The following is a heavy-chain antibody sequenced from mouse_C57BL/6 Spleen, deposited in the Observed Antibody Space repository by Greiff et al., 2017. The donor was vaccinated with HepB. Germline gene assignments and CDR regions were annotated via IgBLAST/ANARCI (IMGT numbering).Heavy chain of an antibody. Sequence: EVKLVESGGDLVKPGGSLKLSCAASGFTFSSYGMSWVRQTPDKRLEWVATISSGGSYTYYPDSVKGRFTISRDNAKNTLYLQMSSLKSEDTAMYYCARHGTTVVSPFAYWGQGTLVTVSA. D-gene: IGHD1-1*01. V-gene: IGHV5-6*01. CDR2: ISSGGSYT. J-gene: IGHJ3*01. CDR3: ARHGTTVVSPFAY. CDR1: GFTFSSYG.